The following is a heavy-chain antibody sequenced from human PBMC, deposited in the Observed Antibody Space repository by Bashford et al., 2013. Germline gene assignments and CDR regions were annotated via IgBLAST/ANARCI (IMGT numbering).Heavy chain of an antibody. CDR3: ATAVGSNGYYDWAY. Sequence: GGSLRLSCAASGFTFTSRAMTWVRQAPGKGLEWISSIGGGGGTTYFADSLKGRFTISRDDSKNTVDLQLNNLRAEDTAVYYCATAVGSNGYYDWAYWGQGTLVTVSS. V-gene: IGHV3-23*01. CDR2: IGGGGGTT. D-gene: IGHD3-3*01. CDR1: GFTFTSRA. J-gene: IGHJ4*02.